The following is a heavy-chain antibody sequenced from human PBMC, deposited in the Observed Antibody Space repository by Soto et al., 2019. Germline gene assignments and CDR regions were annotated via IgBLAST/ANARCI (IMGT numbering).Heavy chain of an antibody. V-gene: IGHV6-1*01. CDR2: TYYRSKRYN. J-gene: IGHJ6*02. CDR1: GDSVSSNSAA. Sequence: SPTLSLTCAISGDSVSSNSAAWNWIRQSPSRGLKRLRRTYYRSKRYNDYAVSVKSRITINPDKSNNQFSLQLNSVTPEDTAVCYCARYRVAPSYYYYGMDVWGQGTTVTVSS. CDR3: ARYRVAPSYYYYGMDV. D-gene: IGHD5-12*01.